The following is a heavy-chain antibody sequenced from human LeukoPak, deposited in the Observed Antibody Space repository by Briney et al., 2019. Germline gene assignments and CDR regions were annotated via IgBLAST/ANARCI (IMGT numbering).Heavy chain of an antibody. CDR1: GGSIGSGGYY. CDR3: ARDLDEDSYGLRYFDY. J-gene: IGHJ4*02. V-gene: IGHV4-30-2*01. Sequence: SETLSLTCTVSGGSIGSGGYYWSWIRQPPGKGLEWIGYIYHSGSTYYNPSLKSRVTISVDRSKNQFSLKLSSVTAADTAVYYCARDLDEDSYGLRYFDYWGQGTLVTVSS. CDR2: IYHSGST. D-gene: IGHD5-18*01.